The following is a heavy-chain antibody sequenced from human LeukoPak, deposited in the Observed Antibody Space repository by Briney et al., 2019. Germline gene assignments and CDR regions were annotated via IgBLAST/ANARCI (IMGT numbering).Heavy chain of an antibody. Sequence: ASVKVSCTASGYTFSSYAMNWVRQAPGQGLEWMGWINTNTGNPTYAQGFTGRFVFSLDTSVSTAYLQISSLKAEDTAVYYCARDRRWLRLHYYGMDVWGQGTTVTVSS. D-gene: IGHD5-12*01. V-gene: IGHV7-4-1*02. CDR1: GYTFSSYA. CDR2: INTNTGNP. J-gene: IGHJ6*02. CDR3: ARDRRWLRLHYYGMDV.